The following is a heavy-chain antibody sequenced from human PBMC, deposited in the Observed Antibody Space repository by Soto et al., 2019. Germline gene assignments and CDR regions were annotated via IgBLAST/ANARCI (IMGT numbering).Heavy chain of an antibody. CDR1: GGSISSYY. D-gene: IGHD7-27*01. J-gene: IGHJ6*02. CDR2: IYYSGST. V-gene: IGHV4-59*12. Sequence: PSETLSLTCTVSGGSISSYYWSWIRQPPGKGLEWIGYIYYSGSTNYNPSLKSRVTISVDTSKNQFSLKLSSVTAADTAVYYCARVTWDYYGMDVWGQGTTVTVSS. CDR3: ARVTWDYYGMDV.